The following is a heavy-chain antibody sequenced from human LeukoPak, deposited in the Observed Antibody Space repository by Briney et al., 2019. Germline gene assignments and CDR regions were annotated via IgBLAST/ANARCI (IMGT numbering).Heavy chain of an antibody. D-gene: IGHD2-21*02. CDR2: IYYSGST. J-gene: IGHJ4*02. CDR1: GGPISSYF. CDR3: ARHLAVRTAPFDY. Sequence: SETLSLTCTVSGGPISSYFWSWIRQPPGKGLEWIGYIYYSGSTNYSPSLQSRVTISVDTSKNQFSLTLRSVTAADTAVYYCARHLAVRTAPFDYWGQGTLVTASP. V-gene: IGHV4-59*08.